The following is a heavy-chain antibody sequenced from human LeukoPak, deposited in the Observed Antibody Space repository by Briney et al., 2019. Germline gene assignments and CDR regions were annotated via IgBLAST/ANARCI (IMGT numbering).Heavy chain of an antibody. V-gene: IGHV3-33*01. Sequence: GGSLRLSCAASGFTFSSYGMHWVRQAPGKGLEWVAVIWYDGSNKYYADSVKGRFTISRDNSKNTLYLQVNSLRAEDTAVYYCARATYYYDSSGYYGSPGGDYWGQGTLVTVSS. CDR2: IWYDGSNK. CDR1: GFTFSSYG. D-gene: IGHD3-22*01. J-gene: IGHJ4*02. CDR3: ARATYYYDSSGYYGSPGGDY.